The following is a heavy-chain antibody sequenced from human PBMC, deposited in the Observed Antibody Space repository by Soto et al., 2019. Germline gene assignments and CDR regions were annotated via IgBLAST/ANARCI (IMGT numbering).Heavy chain of an antibody. Sequence: QVQLVQSGAEVKKPGASVKVSCKASGYTFTSYGISWVRQAPGQGLEWMGWISAYNGNTNYAQKLQGRVTMTTDTPTSKAYMERRSLRSDDTAVYYCAREGGYGDYKYYYYGMDVWGKGTTVTVSS. D-gene: IGHD4-17*01. CDR3: AREGGYGDYKYYYYGMDV. J-gene: IGHJ6*04. CDR1: GYTFTSYG. CDR2: ISAYNGNT. V-gene: IGHV1-18*01.